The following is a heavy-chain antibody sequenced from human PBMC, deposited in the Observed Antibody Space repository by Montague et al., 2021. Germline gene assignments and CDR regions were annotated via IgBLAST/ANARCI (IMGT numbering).Heavy chain of an antibody. V-gene: IGHV3-30*03. J-gene: IGHJ5*02. D-gene: IGHD6-19*01. Sequence: PLRLSCAAPGFTFSNYALHWVRQSPGKGLEWVAIISPDGSNEDYADSVKGRFSISRDNSNNTLYLLMDSLRPEDTAIYYCARVGETSGWYWDRFDPWGQGTLVTVSS. CDR2: ISPDGSNE. CDR3: ARVGETSGWYWDRFDP. CDR1: GFTFSNYA.